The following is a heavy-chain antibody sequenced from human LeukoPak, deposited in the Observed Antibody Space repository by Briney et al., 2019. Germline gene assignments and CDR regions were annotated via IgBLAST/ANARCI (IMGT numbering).Heavy chain of an antibody. J-gene: IGHJ6*03. CDR3: AREGNYYGSGSWRRYYYYYMDV. CDR1: GYTFTSYY. D-gene: IGHD3-10*01. Sequence: ASVKVSCKASGYTFTSYYRHWVRQAPGQGLEWMGLSNPSGGSTRYAQQFQDRVTMTRDTSTSTVYMELSSLRSEDTAVYYCAREGNYYGSGSWRRYYYYYMDVWGRGTTVTISS. CDR2: SNPSGGST. V-gene: IGHV1-46*01.